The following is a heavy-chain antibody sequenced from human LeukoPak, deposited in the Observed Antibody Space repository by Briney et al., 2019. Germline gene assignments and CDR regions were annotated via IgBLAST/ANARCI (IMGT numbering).Heavy chain of an antibody. CDR2: ISSSSSTI. J-gene: IGHJ4*02. Sequence: PGGSLRLACAASGFTFSSCGMHWVRQAPGKGLEWVSYISSSSSTIYYADSVKGRFTIPRDNAKNSLYLQMNSLRAEDTAVYYCARDGAVLRYFDWLPPVGNFDYWGQGTLVTVSS. CDR3: ARDGAVLRYFDWLPPVGNFDY. D-gene: IGHD3-9*01. V-gene: IGHV3-48*01. CDR1: GFTFSSCG.